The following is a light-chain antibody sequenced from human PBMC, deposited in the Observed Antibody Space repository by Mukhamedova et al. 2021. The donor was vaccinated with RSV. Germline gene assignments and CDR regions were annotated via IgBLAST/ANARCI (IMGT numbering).Light chain of an antibody. Sequence: INCKSSQSVLYSSNNKNYLAWYQQKPGQPPKLLIYWASTRESGVPDRFSGSGSGTDFTLTISSLQAEDVAVYYCQQYYSTPWTFG. CDR3: QQYYSTPWT. J-gene: IGKJ1*01. V-gene: IGKV4-1*01. CDR2: WAS. CDR1: QSVLYSSNNKNY.